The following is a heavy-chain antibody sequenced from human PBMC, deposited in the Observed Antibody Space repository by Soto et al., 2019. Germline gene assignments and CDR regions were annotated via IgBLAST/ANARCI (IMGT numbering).Heavy chain of an antibody. CDR2: ISSSSSYI. V-gene: IGHV3-21*01. CDR3: ARDSYCSSTSCYTSYYYYGMDV. D-gene: IGHD2-2*02. CDR1: GFTFSSYS. Sequence: GGSLRLSCAASGFTFSSYSMNWVRQAPGEGLEWGSSISSSSSYIYYADSVKGRFTISRDNAKNSLYLQMNSLRAEDTAVYYCARDSYCSSTSCYTSYYYYGMDVWGQGTTVTVS. J-gene: IGHJ6*02.